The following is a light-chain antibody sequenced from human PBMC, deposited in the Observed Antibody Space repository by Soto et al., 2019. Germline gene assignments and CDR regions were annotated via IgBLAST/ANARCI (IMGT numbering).Light chain of an antibody. CDR2: GAS. CDR3: QQANSFPIA. J-gene: IGKJ5*01. Sequence: PGERVTLSCRASQSVSSSYLTWYQQKPGQAPRLLIYGASTRATSIPPRYSGSGYGTDFTLTISSLQPEDFATYYCQQANSFPIAFGQGTRLEIK. CDR1: QSVSSSY. V-gene: IGKV3D-7*01.